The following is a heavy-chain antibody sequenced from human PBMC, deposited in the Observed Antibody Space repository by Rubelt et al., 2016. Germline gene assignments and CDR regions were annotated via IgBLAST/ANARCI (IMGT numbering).Heavy chain of an antibody. Sequence: QVQLVQSGAEVKKPGASVKVSCKASGYSFTGQYIQRVRQAPGQGFEWMGWINPDRGGTNYAQKFQGRVTITRETFINTAFMELSSLRSDDTAVYYCARCLRPADYWGQGTLVTVSS. V-gene: IGHV1-2*02. J-gene: IGHJ4*02. CDR3: ARCLRPADY. CDR1: GYSFTGQY. CDR2: INPDRGGT. D-gene: IGHD5/OR15-5a*01.